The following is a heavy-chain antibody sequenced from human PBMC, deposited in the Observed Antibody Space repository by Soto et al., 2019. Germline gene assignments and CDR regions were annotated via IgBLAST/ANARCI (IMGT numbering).Heavy chain of an antibody. J-gene: IGHJ6*02. CDR1: GGSISSYY. D-gene: IGHD3-10*01. Sequence: QVQLQESGPGLVKPSETLSLSCTVSGGSISSYYWSWFRQSPGKRMEWIGYVHHSWGSSYNPSLRGRVAISLDPSNSQFSLKVTSLTATDTAVYYCARQGFGPLHGLVDVWGQGTTVTVSS. V-gene: IGHV4-59*08. CDR2: VHHSWGS. CDR3: ARQGFGPLHGLVDV.